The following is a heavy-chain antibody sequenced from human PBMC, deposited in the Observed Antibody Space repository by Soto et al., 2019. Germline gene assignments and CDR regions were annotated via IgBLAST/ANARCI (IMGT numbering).Heavy chain of an antibody. CDR3: ARQGYGAGPNSFDS. Sequence: PSETLSLTCAVSDYSISNGYYWGWIRQPPGKGLEWIGSIYYSGNTYYNPSLKSRVTISVDTSKNQFSLKLNSVTAAATAVYYCARQGYGAGPNSFDSHGQVPLCPVSS. CDR2: IYYSGNT. D-gene: IGHD3-10*01. V-gene: IGHV4-38-2*01. J-gene: IGHJ5*01. CDR1: DYSISNGYY.